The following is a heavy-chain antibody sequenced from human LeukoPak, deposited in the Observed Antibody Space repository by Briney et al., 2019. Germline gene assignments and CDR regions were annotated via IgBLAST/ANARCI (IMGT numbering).Heavy chain of an antibody. CDR3: AHSYYFGSRSYYNVWFAP. CDR1: GFSLSTSGVG. CDR2: IYWDDEK. Sequence: SGPALVKLTQTLTLTCTFSGFSLSTSGVGVGWIRQPPGKALQWLALIYWDDEKYYSPSLKSRLSISRDTSRNQVVLTMSNMDPLDTATYFCAHSYYFGSRSYYNVWFAPWGLGTLVTVSS. J-gene: IGHJ5*02. D-gene: IGHD3-10*01. V-gene: IGHV2-5*02.